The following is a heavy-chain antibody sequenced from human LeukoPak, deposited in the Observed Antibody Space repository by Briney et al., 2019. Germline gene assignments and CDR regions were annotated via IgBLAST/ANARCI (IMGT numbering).Heavy chain of an antibody. V-gene: IGHV5-51*01. J-gene: IGHJ1*01. D-gene: IGHD2-2*01. CDR3: ARQGCSSTSCYYYFQH. CDR1: GYSFTSYW. CDR2: IYPGDSDT. Sequence: GESLKISCKGSGYSFTSYWIGWVRQMPGKGLEWMGIIYPGDSDTRYSPSFQGQVTISADKSISTAYLQWSSLKASDTAMYYCARQGCSSTSCYYYFQHWGQGTLVTVSS.